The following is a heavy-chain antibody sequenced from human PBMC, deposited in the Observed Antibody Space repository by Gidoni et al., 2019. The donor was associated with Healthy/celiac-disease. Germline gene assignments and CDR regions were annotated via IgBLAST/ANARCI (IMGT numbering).Heavy chain of an antibody. CDR2: INHSGST. CDR3: ARGPRYSGSYFGPNLLRANGGAWAFDI. J-gene: IGHJ3*02. D-gene: IGHD1-26*01. Sequence: QVQLQQWGAGLLKPSETLSLTCAVYGGSFSGYYWSWIRQPPGKGLDWIGEINHSGSTNYNPSLKSRVTISVDTSKNQFSLKLSSVTAADAAVYYCARGPRYSGSYFGPNLLRANGGAWAFDIWGQGTMVTVSS. V-gene: IGHV4-34*01. CDR1: GGSFSGYY.